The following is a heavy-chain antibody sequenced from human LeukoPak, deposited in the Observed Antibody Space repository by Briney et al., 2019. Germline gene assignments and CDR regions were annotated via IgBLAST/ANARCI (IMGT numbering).Heavy chain of an antibody. D-gene: IGHD5-12*01. CDR1: GFTFSDFY. Sequence: GGSLRLSCAASGFTFSDFYMSWIRQAPGKGLEWVLCISNSGNTIYYADSVKGRFTISRDNAKNTLYLQMNSLRAEDTAVYYCARAPDLYSGYDNLDYWGQGTLVTVSS. CDR2: ISNSGNTI. J-gene: IGHJ4*02. V-gene: IGHV3-11*04. CDR3: ARAPDLYSGYDNLDY.